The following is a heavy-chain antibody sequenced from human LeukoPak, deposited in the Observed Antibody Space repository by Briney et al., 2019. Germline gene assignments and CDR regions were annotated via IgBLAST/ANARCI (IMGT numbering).Heavy chain of an antibody. V-gene: IGHV1-18*04. J-gene: IGHJ4*02. CDR2: ISAYNGNT. CDR1: GYTFTGYY. CDR3: ARGASNFDY. Sequence: GASVKVSCKVSGYTFTGYYMHWVRQAPGQGLEWMGWISAYNGNTNYAQKLQGRVTMTTDTSTSTAYMELRSLRSDDTAVYYCARGASNFDYWGQGTLVTVSS.